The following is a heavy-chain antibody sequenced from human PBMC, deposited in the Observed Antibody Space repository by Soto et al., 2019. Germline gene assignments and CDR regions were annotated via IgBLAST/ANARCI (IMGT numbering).Heavy chain of an antibody. J-gene: IGHJ4*02. CDR2: ISGSGGST. D-gene: IGHD4-17*01. V-gene: IGHV3-23*01. CDR3: AKFPTVTRLSPYYFDY. Sequence: PGGSLRLSCAASGFTFSSYAMSWVRQAPGKGLEWVSAISGSGGSTYYADSVKGRFTISRDNSKNTLYLQMNSLRAEDTAVYYCAKFPTVTRLSPYYFDYWGQGTLVTVSS. CDR1: GFTFSSYA.